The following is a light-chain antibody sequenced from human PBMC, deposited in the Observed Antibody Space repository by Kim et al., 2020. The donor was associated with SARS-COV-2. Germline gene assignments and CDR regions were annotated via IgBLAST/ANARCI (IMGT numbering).Light chain of an antibody. CDR1: QSILYSSNNRNY. CDR3: QQYYTTPPYT. J-gene: IGKJ2*01. Sequence: ATINCKSSQSILYSSNNRNYLAWYQQKPGQPPKLLIYSASTRESGVPDRFSGSGSGTDFTLTISSLQAEDVAVYYCQQYYTTPPYTFGQGTKLEI. V-gene: IGKV4-1*01. CDR2: SAS.